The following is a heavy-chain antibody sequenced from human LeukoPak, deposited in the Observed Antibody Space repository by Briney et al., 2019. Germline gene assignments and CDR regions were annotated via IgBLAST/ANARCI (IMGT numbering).Heavy chain of an antibody. Sequence: GGSLRLSCAASGFTFSSYAMHWVRQAPGKGLEWVAVISHDGSNKYYADSVKGRFTISRDNSKNTLYLQMNSLRAEDTAVYYCARSANGHTWYSSSWYGEGDNWFDPWGQGTLVTVSS. J-gene: IGHJ5*02. V-gene: IGHV3-30-3*01. CDR1: GFTFSSYA. D-gene: IGHD6-13*01. CDR3: ARSANGHTWYSSSWYGEGDNWFDP. CDR2: ISHDGSNK.